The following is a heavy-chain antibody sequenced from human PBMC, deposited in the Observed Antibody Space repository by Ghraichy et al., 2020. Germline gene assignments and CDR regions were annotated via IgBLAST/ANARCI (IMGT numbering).Heavy chain of an antibody. J-gene: IGHJ4*02. V-gene: IGHV3-33*01. Sequence: GESLNISCAASGFTFSSYGMHWVRQAPGKGLEWVAVIWYDGSNKYYAYSVKGRFTISRDNSKNTLYLQMNSLRAEDTAVYYCARDRSAYYYDSSGYTPHYWGQGTLVTVSS. CDR3: ARDRSAYYYDSSGYTPHY. D-gene: IGHD3-22*01. CDR2: IWYDGSNK. CDR1: GFTFSSYG.